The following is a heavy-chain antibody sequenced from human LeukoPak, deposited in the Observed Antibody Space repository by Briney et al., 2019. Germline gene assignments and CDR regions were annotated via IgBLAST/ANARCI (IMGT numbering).Heavy chain of an antibody. V-gene: IGHV3-23*01. J-gene: IGHJ4*02. CDR3: AKDLSPDYGVTDYDY. CDR2: ISGSGGSR. CDR1: GFTFSSYA. D-gene: IGHD4-17*01. Sequence: PGGSLRLSCAASGFTFSSYAMSWVRQAPGKGLEWVSAISGSGGSRYYADSVKGRFTISRDNSKNTLYLQMDSLRAEDTAVYYCAKDLSPDYGVTDYDYWGQGTLVTVSS.